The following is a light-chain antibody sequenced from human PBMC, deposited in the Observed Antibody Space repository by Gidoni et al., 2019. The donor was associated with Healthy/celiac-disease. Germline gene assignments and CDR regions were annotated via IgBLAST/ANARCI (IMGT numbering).Light chain of an antibody. CDR1: QSVSSY. CDR3: QQRSNWPY. Sequence: IVLTQSPATLSLSPGERATLSCRASQSVSSYLAWYQQKPDQAPRLLIYDASNRATGIPARFSGSGSGTDFTLTISSIETEDFAVYYCQQRSNWPYFGGXTKVEIK. CDR2: DAS. V-gene: IGKV3-11*01. J-gene: IGKJ4*01.